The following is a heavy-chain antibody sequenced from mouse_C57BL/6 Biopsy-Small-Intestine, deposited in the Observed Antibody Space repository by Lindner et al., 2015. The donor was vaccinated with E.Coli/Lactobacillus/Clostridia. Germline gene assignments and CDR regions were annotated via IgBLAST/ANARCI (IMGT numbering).Heavy chain of an antibody. CDR1: GDIFTVHY. V-gene: IGHV1-22*01. J-gene: IGHJ4*01. CDR3: AISVQSPANPNFDY. Sequence: SVKVSCKASGDIFTVHYMHWMRKAPGQGLEWMGWVTPKKWRHKVCTEVSGQGHPDQGPSISTAYMELTRLTSDDTAVYYCAISVQSPANPNFDYWGQGTLVTVSS. CDR2: VTPKKWRH. D-gene: IGHD6-2*01.